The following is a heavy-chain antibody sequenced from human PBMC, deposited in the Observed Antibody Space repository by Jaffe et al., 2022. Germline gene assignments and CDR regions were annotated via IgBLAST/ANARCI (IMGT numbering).Heavy chain of an antibody. V-gene: IGHV3-21*01. CDR2: ISGGSGYI. CDR1: GFTFSDYT. Sequence: EVQLVESGGGLVKPGGSLRLSCAASGFTFSDYTMKWVRQAPGKGLEWVSSISGGSGYIYYADSVKGRFTISRDNAKNSLYLQMNSLRVEDTAVYYCATGRPSGYWGQGTLVTVSS. CDR3: ATGRPSGY. D-gene: IGHD3-3*01. J-gene: IGHJ4*02.